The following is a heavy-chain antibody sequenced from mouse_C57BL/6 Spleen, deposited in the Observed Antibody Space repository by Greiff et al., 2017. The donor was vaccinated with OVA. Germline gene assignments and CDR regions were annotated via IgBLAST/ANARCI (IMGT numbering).Heavy chain of an antibody. CDR2: ISDGGSYT. D-gene: IGHD4-1*01. CDR1: GFTFSSYA. CDR3: ARLTGTG. J-gene: IGHJ2*01. Sequence: EVKLMESGGGLVKPGGSLKLSCAASGFTFSSYAMSWVRQTPEKRLEWVATISDGGSYTYYPDNVKGRFTISRDNAKNNLYLQMSHLKSEDTAMYYCARLTGTGWGQGTTLTVSS. V-gene: IGHV5-4*03.